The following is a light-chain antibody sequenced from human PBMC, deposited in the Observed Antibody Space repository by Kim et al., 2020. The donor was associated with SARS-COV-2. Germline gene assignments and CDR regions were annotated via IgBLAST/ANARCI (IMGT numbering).Light chain of an antibody. V-gene: IGLV6-57*03. Sequence: GRTVTISCTRSSGSIDDNSVQWYQQRPGGVPTTVIYEDDQRPSEVSDRFSGSIDNSSNSASLTISGLRTEDEADYYCQSYNRDNVIFGGGTQLTVL. CDR3: QSYNRDNVI. CDR2: EDD. CDR1: SGSIDDNS. J-gene: IGLJ2*01.